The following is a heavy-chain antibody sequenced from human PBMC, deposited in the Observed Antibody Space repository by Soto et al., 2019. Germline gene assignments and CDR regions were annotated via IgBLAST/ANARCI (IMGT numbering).Heavy chain of an antibody. J-gene: IGHJ4*02. D-gene: IGHD6-6*01. CDR3: ASLDSMAAARGY. CDR1: GFSFSNYW. Sequence: SLRLSCAASGFSFSNYWISWVRQAPGKGLEWVANVRRDGRDEYYGDSVRSRFTISRDNAKNSVYLQMDSLRAEDTAVYYCASLDSMAAARGYWGQGTQVTVSS. V-gene: IGHV3-7*03. CDR2: VRRDGRDE.